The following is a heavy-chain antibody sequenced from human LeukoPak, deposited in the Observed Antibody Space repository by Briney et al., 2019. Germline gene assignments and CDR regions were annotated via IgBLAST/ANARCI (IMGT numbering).Heavy chain of an antibody. CDR3: ARVSGSSGYYGFDY. V-gene: IGHV4-34*01. Sequence: SETLSLTCAVYGGSFSGYYWSWIRQPPGKGLEWIGEINHSGSTNYNLSLKSRVTISVDKSKNQFSLKLSSVTAADTAVYYCARVSGSSGYYGFDYWGQGTLVTVSS. D-gene: IGHD3-22*01. J-gene: IGHJ4*02. CDR2: INHSGST. CDR1: GGSFSGYY.